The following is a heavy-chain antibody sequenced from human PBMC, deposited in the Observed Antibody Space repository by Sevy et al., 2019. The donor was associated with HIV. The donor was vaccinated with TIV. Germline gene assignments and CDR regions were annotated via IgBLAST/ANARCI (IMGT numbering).Heavy chain of an antibody. CDR1: GFSLTTSRMS. CDR2: IDWDDDE. CDR3: ARIRSYYADY. V-gene: IGHV2-70*11. D-gene: IGHD3-10*01. Sequence: YGPTLVNPTQTLTLTCTFSGFSLTTSRMSVSRSRQPPGKALEWLASIDWDDDEYYSTYLKTRLTISKDTSKNQVVLSMTNVDPVDTASYYCARIRSYYADYWGQGTLVTVSS. J-gene: IGHJ4*02.